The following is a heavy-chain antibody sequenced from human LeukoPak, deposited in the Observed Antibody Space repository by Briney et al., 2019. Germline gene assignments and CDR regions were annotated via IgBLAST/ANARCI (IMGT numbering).Heavy chain of an antibody. Sequence: ASVKVSCKASADTFIGYYIHWVRQAPGQGLEWMGWINPNSGDTNYAQKFQVRVTMTRDTSISAAYMELSRLRSDDTAVYYCARQGSGSHRAFDMWGQGTVVTVSS. V-gene: IGHV1-2*02. CDR2: INPNSGDT. CDR3: ARQGSGSHRAFDM. CDR1: ADTFIGYY. J-gene: IGHJ3*02. D-gene: IGHD1-26*01.